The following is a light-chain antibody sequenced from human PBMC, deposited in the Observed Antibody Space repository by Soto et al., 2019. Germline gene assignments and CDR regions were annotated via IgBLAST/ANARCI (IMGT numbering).Light chain of an antibody. Sequence: ETVLTQSPATLSLSPGERATLSCRASQSVSSYLAWYQRKPGQAPRLLIYDASNRATGIPARFSGSGSGTDFTLTISSLEPEDFAVYYCRQRSNWLFTFGPGTKVDIK. CDR2: DAS. J-gene: IGKJ3*01. CDR3: RQRSNWLFT. CDR1: QSVSSY. V-gene: IGKV3-11*01.